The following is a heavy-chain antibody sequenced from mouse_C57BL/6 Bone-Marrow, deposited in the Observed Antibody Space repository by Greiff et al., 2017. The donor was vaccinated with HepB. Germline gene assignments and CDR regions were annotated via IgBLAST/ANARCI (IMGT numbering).Heavy chain of an antibody. V-gene: IGHV5-6*02. CDR3: ARRRINTTEFDY. CDR1: GFTFSSYG. CDR2: ISSGGSYT. Sequence: EVKLVESGGDLVKPGGSPKLSCAASGFTFSSYGMSWVRQTPDKRLEWVATISSGGSYTYYPDSVKGRFTISRDNAKNTLYLQMSSLKSEDTAMYYCARRRINTTEFDYWGQGTTLTVSS. J-gene: IGHJ2*01. D-gene: IGHD1-1*01.